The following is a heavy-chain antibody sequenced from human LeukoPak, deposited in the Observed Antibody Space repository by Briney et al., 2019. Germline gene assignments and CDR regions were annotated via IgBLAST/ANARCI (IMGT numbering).Heavy chain of an antibody. CDR1: GGTFSSYA. CDR3: AKATYYYDSSGYYYGPDY. CDR2: IIPILGVA. V-gene: IGHV1-69*04. Sequence: SVKVSCKASGGTFSSYAISWVRQAPGQGLEWMGRIIPILGVANYAQKFQGRVTITADKSTSTAYMELSSLRSEDTAVYYCAKATYYYDSSGYYYGPDYWGQGTLVTVSS. D-gene: IGHD3-22*01. J-gene: IGHJ4*02.